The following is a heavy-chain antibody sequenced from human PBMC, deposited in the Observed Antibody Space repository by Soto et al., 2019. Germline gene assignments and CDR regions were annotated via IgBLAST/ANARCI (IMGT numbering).Heavy chain of an antibody. D-gene: IGHD3-16*02. Sequence: QVQLVQSGAEVKKPGASVKVSCKASGYTFTSYAMHWVRQAPGQRLEWMGWINAGNGNTKYSQKFQGRVTITRDTSASTAYMELSSLRSEDTAVYYCARDPPADYDYIWGSYRYNAFDIRGQGTMVTVSS. V-gene: IGHV1-3*01. CDR1: GYTFTSYA. CDR3: ARDPPADYDYIWGSYRYNAFDI. J-gene: IGHJ3*02. CDR2: INAGNGNT.